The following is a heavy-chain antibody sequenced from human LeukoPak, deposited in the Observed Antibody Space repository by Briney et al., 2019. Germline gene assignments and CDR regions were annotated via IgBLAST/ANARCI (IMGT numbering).Heavy chain of an antibody. Sequence: PGGSLRLSCAASGFTFSSYAMSWVRQAPGKGLEWVSAISGSGGSTYYADSVKGRFTISRDNSKNTLYLQMNSLRAEDTAVYYCAKDGIYSSSWYGHYYYYMDVWGKGTTVTVSS. J-gene: IGHJ6*03. CDR1: GFTFSSYA. V-gene: IGHV3-23*01. CDR2: ISGSGGST. D-gene: IGHD6-13*01. CDR3: AKDGIYSSSWYGHYYYYMDV.